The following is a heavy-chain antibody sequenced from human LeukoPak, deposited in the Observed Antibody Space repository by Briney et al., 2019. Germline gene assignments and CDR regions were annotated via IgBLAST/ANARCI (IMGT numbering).Heavy chain of an antibody. CDR3: ARDEWLRTKTIDY. CDR2: INPSGGST. CDR1: GYTFTGYY. D-gene: IGHD5-12*01. V-gene: IGHV1-46*01. Sequence: GASVKVSCKASGYTFTGYYMHWVRQAPGQGLEWMGIINPSGGSTSYAQKLQGRVTMTTDTSTSTAYMELRSLRSDDTAVYYCARDEWLRTKTIDYWGQGTLVTVSS. J-gene: IGHJ4*02.